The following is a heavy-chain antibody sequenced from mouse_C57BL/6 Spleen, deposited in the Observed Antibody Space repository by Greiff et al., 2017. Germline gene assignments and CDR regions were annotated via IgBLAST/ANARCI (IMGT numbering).Heavy chain of an antibody. J-gene: IGHJ2*01. Sequence: QVQLQQSGAELARPGASVKMSCKASGYTFTSYTMHWVKQRPGQGLEWIGYINPSSGYTKYNQKFKDKATLTADKSSSTAYMQLSSPTSEDSAVYYCARGDYYGSSYDYWGQGTTLTVSS. CDR2: INPSSGYT. D-gene: IGHD1-1*01. CDR1: GYTFTSYT. V-gene: IGHV1-4*01. CDR3: ARGDYYGSSYDY.